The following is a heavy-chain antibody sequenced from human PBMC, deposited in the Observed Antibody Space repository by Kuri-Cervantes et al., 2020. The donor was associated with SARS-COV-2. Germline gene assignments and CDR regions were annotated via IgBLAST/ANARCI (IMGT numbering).Heavy chain of an antibody. CDR2: IYHSGST. CDR1: GYSISSGYY. Sequence: SETLSLTCTVSGYSISSGYYWGWIRQPPGKGLEWIGSIYHSGSTYYNPSLKSRVTISVDTSKNQFSLKLSSVTAADTAVYYCARGTVNWFDPWGQGTLVTVSS. V-gene: IGHV4-38-2*02. CDR3: ARGTVNWFDP. J-gene: IGHJ5*02.